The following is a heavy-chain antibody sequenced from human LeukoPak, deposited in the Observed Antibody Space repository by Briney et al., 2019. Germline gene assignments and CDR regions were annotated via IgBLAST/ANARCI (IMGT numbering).Heavy chain of an antibody. CDR3: ARDSSTWYSDYYYYMNV. J-gene: IGHJ6*03. CDR2: FNPKSGDT. CDR1: GFMFTAYY. D-gene: IGHD2/OR15-2a*01. V-gene: IGHV1-2*02. Sequence: RASVKVSCKTSGFMFTAYYIHWVRQVPGQGLEWMGWFNPKSGDTNYPQEFQGRVTMTGDTSTSTAYMELSSLRSDDTARYFCARDSSTWYSDYYYYMNVWGKGTTVTVSS.